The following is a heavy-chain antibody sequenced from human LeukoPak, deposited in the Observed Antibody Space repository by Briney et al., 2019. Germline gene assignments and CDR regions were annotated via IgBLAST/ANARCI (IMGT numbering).Heavy chain of an antibody. CDR1: GGSISSYY. Sequence: TSETLSLTCTVSGGSISSYYWSWIRQPPGKGLEWIGYIYYSGSTNYNPSLKSRVTISVDTSKNQFSLKLSSVTAADTAVYYCARVVTMVWGVIPDAFDIWGQGTMVTVSS. D-gene: IGHD3-10*01. V-gene: IGHV4-59*01. CDR3: ARVVTMVWGVIPDAFDI. CDR2: IYYSGST. J-gene: IGHJ3*02.